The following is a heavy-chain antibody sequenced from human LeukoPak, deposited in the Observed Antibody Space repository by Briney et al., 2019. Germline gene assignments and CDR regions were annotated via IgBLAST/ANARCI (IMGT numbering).Heavy chain of an antibody. Sequence: SETLSLTCTVSGYSISTSYYWSWIRQPPGKGLEWIGYIYYSGSTNYNPSLKSRVTISVDTSKNQFSLKLSSVTAADTAVYYCARSGSYRGYFDYWGQGTLVTVSS. V-gene: IGHV4-59*01. CDR1: GYSISTSYY. CDR3: ARSGSYRGYFDY. D-gene: IGHD1-26*01. J-gene: IGHJ4*02. CDR2: IYYSGST.